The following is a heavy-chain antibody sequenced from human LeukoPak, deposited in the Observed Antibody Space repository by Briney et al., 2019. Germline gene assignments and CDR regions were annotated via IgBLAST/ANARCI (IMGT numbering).Heavy chain of an antibody. CDR3: AKRGKDSPGYYNYSDN. V-gene: IGHV3-30*02. D-gene: IGHD3-22*01. CDR2: IGYDGREI. J-gene: IGHJ4*02. CDR1: GFTFSNYG. Sequence: GGSLRLSCAASGFTFSNYGMHWVRQAPGKGLEWVAFIGYDGREIHYADSVKGRVTISRDNSKNTLYLQMSGLRGEDTAVYYCAKRGKDSPGYYNYSDNWGQGTLVTVSS.